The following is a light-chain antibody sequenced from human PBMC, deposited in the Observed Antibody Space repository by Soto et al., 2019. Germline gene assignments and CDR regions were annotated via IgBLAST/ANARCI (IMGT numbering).Light chain of an antibody. V-gene: IGLV2-14*01. Sequence: QSVLTQPASVSGCPGQSITISCTGTSSDVGGYNYVSWYQQHPGIAPKLLIYDVSDRPSGVSNRFSGSKSGDTASLTISGLQAEDEADYYCSSYTSSSTPVFGGGTKLTVL. J-gene: IGLJ2*01. CDR1: SSDVGGYNY. CDR3: SSYTSSSTPV. CDR2: DVS.